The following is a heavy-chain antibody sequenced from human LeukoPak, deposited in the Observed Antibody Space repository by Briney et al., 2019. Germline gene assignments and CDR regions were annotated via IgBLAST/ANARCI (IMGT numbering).Heavy chain of an antibody. J-gene: IGHJ4*02. D-gene: IGHD4-17*01. CDR2: IYYSGST. CDR3: ARQTRSTTVTTYFDN. Sequence: SETLSLTCTVSGASISSYYWSWIRQPPGKGLEWIGYIYYSGSTNYNPSLKSRVTISVDTSKNQFSLKLSSVTAADTAVYYCARQTRSTTVTTYFDNWGQGTLVTVSS. CDR1: GASISSYY. V-gene: IGHV4-59*08.